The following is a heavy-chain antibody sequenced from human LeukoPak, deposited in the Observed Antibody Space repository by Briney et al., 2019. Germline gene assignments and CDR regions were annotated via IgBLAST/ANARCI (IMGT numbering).Heavy chain of an antibody. CDR2: IYSDDTT. V-gene: IGHV3-53*01. J-gene: IGHJ4*02. D-gene: IGHD5-18*01. Sequence: GGSLRLSCAVSGFTVSGNYMSWIRQAPGKGLEWVSLIYSDDTTLYADSVKGRFTISRDNAKNSLYLQMNSLRAEDTAVYYCASFEYSPRHYWGQGTLVTVSS. CDR1: GFTVSGNY. CDR3: ASFEYSPRHY.